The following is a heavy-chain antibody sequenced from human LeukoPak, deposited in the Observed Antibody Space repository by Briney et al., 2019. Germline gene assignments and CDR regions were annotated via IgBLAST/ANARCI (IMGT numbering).Heavy chain of an antibody. Sequence: SETLSLTCAVYGGSFSGYYWSWIRQPPGKGLEWIGEINHSGSTNYNPSLKSRVTISVDTSKNQFSLKLSSVTAADTAVYYCARELEFAFDIWGQGTMVTVSS. CDR2: INHSGST. V-gene: IGHV4-34*01. D-gene: IGHD3-10*01. CDR3: ARELEFAFDI. J-gene: IGHJ3*02. CDR1: GGSFSGYY.